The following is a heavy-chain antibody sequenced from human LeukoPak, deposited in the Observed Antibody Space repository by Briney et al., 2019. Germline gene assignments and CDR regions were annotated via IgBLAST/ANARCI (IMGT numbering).Heavy chain of an antibody. Sequence: GSLRLSCAASGFTLNSYIIYWVRQAPGKGLEWVAVIWYDGSNRKYVDSVKGRFTISRDTSKNTVYLQMNSLRAEDTAVYYCARVDSGDYGYYFDYWGQGTLVTVSS. CDR1: GFTLNSYI. CDR2: IWYDGSNR. J-gene: IGHJ4*02. V-gene: IGHV3-33*07. D-gene: IGHD4-17*01. CDR3: ARVDSGDYGYYFDY.